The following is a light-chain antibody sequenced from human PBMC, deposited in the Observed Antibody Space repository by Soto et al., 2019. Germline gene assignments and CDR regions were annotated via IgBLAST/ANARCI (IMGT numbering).Light chain of an antibody. CDR2: HAS. V-gene: IGKV3-15*01. Sequence: EIVMTQSPATLSVSPGERATLSCRASQSVYSTLAWYQQKPGQAPSLLIYHASTRATGIPARFSGSGSGTEFTLTISSLQSEDFAVYYCQQYNKWPLTFGGGTKVDIK. CDR3: QQYNKWPLT. CDR1: QSVYST. J-gene: IGKJ4*01.